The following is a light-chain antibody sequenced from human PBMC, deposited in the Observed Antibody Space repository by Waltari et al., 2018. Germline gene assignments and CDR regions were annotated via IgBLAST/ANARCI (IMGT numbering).Light chain of an antibody. V-gene: IGKV1-39*01. J-gene: IGKJ1*01. Sequence: DIQMTQSPSSLSASVGDRVTITCRASQTISIYLNWYQQKPGKAPKFLIYAATTLQSGVPSRCSGSGSGTDFTLTISNLQPEDFATYYCQQGYSPPLTFGQGTKVEIK. CDR3: QQGYSPPLT. CDR2: AAT. CDR1: QTISIY.